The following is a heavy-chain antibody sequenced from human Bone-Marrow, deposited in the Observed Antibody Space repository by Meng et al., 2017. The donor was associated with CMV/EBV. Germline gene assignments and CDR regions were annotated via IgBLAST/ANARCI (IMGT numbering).Heavy chain of an antibody. V-gene: IGHV3-21*01. CDR1: GFTFNSHS. CDR3: ARFVRGGAVAGDGRYYYGMDV. J-gene: IGHJ6*02. D-gene: IGHD6-19*01. Sequence: GESLKISCAASGFTFNSHSMNWVRQAPGKGLEWVSSISSSSTYISYADSVQGRFTISRDNAKNSLSLQMDSLRAEDTALYYCARFVRGGAVAGDGRYYYGMDVWGQGTPVTVSS. CDR2: ISSSSTYI.